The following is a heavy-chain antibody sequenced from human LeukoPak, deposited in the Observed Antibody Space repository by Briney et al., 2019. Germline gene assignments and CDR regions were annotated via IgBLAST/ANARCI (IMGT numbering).Heavy chain of an antibody. CDR3: ARSGTPNNYYNYGMDV. CDR1: GFTFSDYY. D-gene: IGHD1-26*01. V-gene: IGHV3-11*03. Sequence: PGGSLRLSCAVSGFTFSDYYMSWIRQAPGKGLEWVSYISSSSSYTKYADSMKGRFTISRDNAKKSLYLQMNSLRPEDTAVYYCARSGTPNNYYNYGMDVWGQGTTVTVSS. J-gene: IGHJ6*02. CDR2: ISSSSSYT.